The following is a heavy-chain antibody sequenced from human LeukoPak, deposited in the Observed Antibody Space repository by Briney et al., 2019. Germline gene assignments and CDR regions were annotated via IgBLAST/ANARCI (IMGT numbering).Heavy chain of an antibody. D-gene: IGHD3-22*01. J-gene: IGHJ4*02. CDR2: ISSSGSTI. CDR3: AKDHYYDSSNYYYGRPNLFAY. V-gene: IGHV3-48*03. Sequence: GGSLRLSCAASGFTFSHYGMHWVRQSPGKGLEWVSYISSSGSTIYYADSVKGLFTISRDNAKNSLYLQMDSLRAEDTAVYYCAKDHYYDSSNYYYGRPNLFAYWGQGTLVTVSS. CDR1: GFTFSHYG.